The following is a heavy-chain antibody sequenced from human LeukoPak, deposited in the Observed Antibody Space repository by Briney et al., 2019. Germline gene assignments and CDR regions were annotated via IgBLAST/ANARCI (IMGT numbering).Heavy chain of an antibody. CDR1: GGTFSSYA. CDR2: IIPIFGTA. D-gene: IGHD3-10*01. CDR3: ARDRIYGSGSYYRVENWFDP. Sequence: ASVKVSCKASGGTFSSYAISWVRQAPGQGLEWMGGIIPIFGTANYAQKFQGRVTITADESTSTAYMELSSLRSDDTAVYYCARDRIYGSGSYYRVENWFDPWGQGTLVTVSS. J-gene: IGHJ5*02. V-gene: IGHV1-69*13.